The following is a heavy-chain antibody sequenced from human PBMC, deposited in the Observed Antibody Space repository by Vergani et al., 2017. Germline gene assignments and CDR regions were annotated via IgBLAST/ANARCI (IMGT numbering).Heavy chain of an antibody. D-gene: IGHD6-13*01. CDR1: GFTFDDYA. CDR3: VKDIAASSNYWYFDL. V-gene: IGHV3-9*01. Sequence: EVQLVESGGGLVQPGRSLRLSCAASGFTFDDYAMHWVRQAPGKGLEWVSGINWNSDSIAYADSVKGRFTISRDNAKNSLYLQMNSLRAEDTALYYCVKDIAASSNYWYFDLWGSGNLVNVSS. CDR2: INWNSDSI. J-gene: IGHJ2*01.